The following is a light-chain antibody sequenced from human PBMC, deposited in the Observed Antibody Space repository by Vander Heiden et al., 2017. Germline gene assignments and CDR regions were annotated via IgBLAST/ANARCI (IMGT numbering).Light chain of an antibody. CDR3: QSADSSGTCL. V-gene: IGLV3-25*03. CDR2: KDS. Sequence: SYELTQPPSVSVSPGQTARITCSGDAFPTQYAYWYQQKPGQAPVLVIYKDSERPSGIPERFSGSSSGTTVTLTISGGQAEDEADYYCQSADSSGTCLFGGGTKLTVL. J-gene: IGLJ2*01. CDR1: AFPTQY.